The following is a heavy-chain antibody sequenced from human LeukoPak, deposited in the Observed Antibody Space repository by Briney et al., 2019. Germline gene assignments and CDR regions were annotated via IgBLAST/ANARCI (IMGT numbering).Heavy chain of an antibody. D-gene: IGHD6-13*01. CDR3: ARGPQSAAAGIFDY. Sequence: GKSLRLSCAASGFTFSSFGMHWVRQAPGKGLEWVAVIWSDGTTKYYADSVKGRFTISRDNSENTLYLQMNSLRAEDTAVYFCARGPQSAAAGIFDYWGQGTLVTVSS. V-gene: IGHV3-33*01. J-gene: IGHJ4*02. CDR1: GFTFSSFG. CDR2: IWSDGTTK.